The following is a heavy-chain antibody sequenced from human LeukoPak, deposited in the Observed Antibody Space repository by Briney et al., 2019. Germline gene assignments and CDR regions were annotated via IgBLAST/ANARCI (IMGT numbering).Heavy chain of an antibody. CDR3: ARDVRTRGAPGY. CDR1: GFTSSSYA. CDR2: IYSGGST. D-gene: IGHD1-26*01. V-gene: IGHV3-66*01. Sequence: PGGSLRLSCAASGFTSSSYAMSWVRQAPGKGLEWVSVIYSGGSTYYADSVKGRFTISRDNSKNTLYLQMNSLRAEDTAVYYCARDVRTRGAPGYWGQGTLVTVSS. J-gene: IGHJ4*02.